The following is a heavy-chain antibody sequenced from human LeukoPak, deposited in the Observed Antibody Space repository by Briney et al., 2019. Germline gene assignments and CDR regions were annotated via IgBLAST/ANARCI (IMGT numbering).Heavy chain of an antibody. Sequence: PGGSLRLSSAASGFTFSSYAMSWVRQAPGKGLEWVSAISGSGGSTYYADSVKGRFTIYRDNYQNTLYLQMNSLRAEDTAVYYCAKCPPYYYYYGMDVWGQGSKVTVSS. V-gene: IGHV3-23*01. J-gene: IGHJ6*02. CDR3: AKCPPYYYYYGMDV. CDR1: GFTFSSYA. CDR2: ISGSGGST.